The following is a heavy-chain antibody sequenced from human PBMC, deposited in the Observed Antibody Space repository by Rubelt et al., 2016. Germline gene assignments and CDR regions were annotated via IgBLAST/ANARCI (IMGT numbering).Heavy chain of an antibody. CDR3: ATTIAIRPYYLDY. J-gene: IGHJ4*02. CDR2: IIPVFGTA. V-gene: IGHV1-69*01. Sequence: QVQLVQSGAEVKKPGSSVKVSCKASGGTFSSYAISWVRQAPGQGLEWMGGIIPVFGTANYAQKFQGRITMTADESTSTAYMELSSLGSEDTALYYCATTIAIRPYYLDYWGQGTLVTVSS. CDR1: GGTFSSYA. D-gene: IGHD6-6*01.